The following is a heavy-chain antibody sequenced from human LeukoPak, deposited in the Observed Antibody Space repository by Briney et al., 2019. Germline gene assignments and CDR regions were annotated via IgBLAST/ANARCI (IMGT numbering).Heavy chain of an antibody. Sequence: GESLRLSCAASGVIISSYAMSWVRQAPGKGLEWVSAINGRGDNTYYADFVKGRFTISRDNSKSTVYLQMNSLRTEDTPVYYCARDRVSPGFNWFDPWGQGTLVTVSS. CDR3: ARDRVSPGFNWFDP. J-gene: IGHJ5*02. D-gene: IGHD2/OR15-2a*01. CDR2: INGRGDNT. CDR1: GVIISSYA. V-gene: IGHV3-23*01.